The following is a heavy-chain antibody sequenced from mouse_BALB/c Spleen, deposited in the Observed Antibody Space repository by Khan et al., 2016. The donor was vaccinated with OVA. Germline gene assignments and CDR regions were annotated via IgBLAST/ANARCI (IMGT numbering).Heavy chain of an antibody. D-gene: IGHD1-2*01. CDR1: GYTFTDYY. CDR3: ARRNYFGYTFAY. J-gene: IGHJ3*01. V-gene: IGHV1-77*01. CDR2: ISPGSGDT. Sequence: QVQLQQSGAELARPGASVKLSCKASGYTFTDYYINWVKQRTGQGLEWIGEISPGSGDTYYNEKFKGKATLTADKSSSTAYRQLSGLTSEASAVYFCARRNYFGYTFAYWGQGTLVTVSA.